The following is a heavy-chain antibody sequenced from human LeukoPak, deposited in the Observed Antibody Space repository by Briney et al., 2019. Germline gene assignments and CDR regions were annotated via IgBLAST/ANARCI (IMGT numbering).Heavy chain of an antibody. D-gene: IGHD7-27*01. V-gene: IGHV4-39*07. CDR2: IYGSGSN. CDR3: ARDGGNWGFDY. J-gene: IGHJ4*02. CDR1: GCSISSNSYY. Sequence: PSETLSLTCTVSGCSISSNSYYWGWIRPPPGKGLEWFVSIYGSGSNYENPSLKRRVTISVDTSKNQFSLKLSSVTASDTAVDYCARDGGNWGFDYWGQGTLVTVSS.